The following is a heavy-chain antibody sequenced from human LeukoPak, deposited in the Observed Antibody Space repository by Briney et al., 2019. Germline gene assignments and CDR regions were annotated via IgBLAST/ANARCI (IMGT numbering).Heavy chain of an antibody. Sequence: GGSLRLSCAASGFTFSSYSMNWVRQAPGNGLQWVSYISSSSTTIYYADSVKGRFTISRDNAKNSLYLQMNSLRAEDTAVYYCARKYGDYGYYMDVWGKGTTVTVSS. CDR2: ISSSSTTI. D-gene: IGHD4-17*01. CDR1: GFTFSSYS. J-gene: IGHJ6*03. V-gene: IGHV3-48*01. CDR3: ARKYGDYGYYMDV.